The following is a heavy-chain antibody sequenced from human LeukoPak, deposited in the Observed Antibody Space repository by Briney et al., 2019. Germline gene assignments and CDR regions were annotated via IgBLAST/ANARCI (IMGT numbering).Heavy chain of an antibody. CDR1: GFTFSSYG. CDR3: VRDPYEAY. CDR2: IWYDGGNK. Sequence: GGSLRLSCAASGFTFSSYGMHWVRQAPGRGLEWVAVIWYDGGNKLYGDSVKGRFTISRDNSKNTVYLQMNSLRVEDTAVYYCVRDPYEAYWGQGTLVTVSS. V-gene: IGHV3-33*01. D-gene: IGHD5-12*01. J-gene: IGHJ4*02.